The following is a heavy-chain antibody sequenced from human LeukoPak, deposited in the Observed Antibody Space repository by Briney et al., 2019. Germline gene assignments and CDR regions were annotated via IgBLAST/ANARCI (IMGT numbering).Heavy chain of an antibody. CDR2: IYPGDSDT. V-gene: IGHV5-51*01. D-gene: IGHD2-21*02. CDR1: GYSFTSYW. CDR3: ARTYCGGDCYYSYFDY. Sequence: GESLKISCKDSGYSFTSYWIGWVRQMPGKGLEWMGIIYPGDSDTRYSPSIQGQVTISADKSISTAYLQWSSLKASDTAMYYCARTYCGGDCYYSYFDYWGQGTLVTVSS. J-gene: IGHJ4*02.